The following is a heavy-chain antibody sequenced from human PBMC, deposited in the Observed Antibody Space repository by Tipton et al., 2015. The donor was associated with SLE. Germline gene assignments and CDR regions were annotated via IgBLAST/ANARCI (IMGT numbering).Heavy chain of an antibody. D-gene: IGHD1-7*01. CDR2: IYYSGST. Sequence: TLSLTCTVSGGSISSHYWSWIRQPPGKGLEWIGYIYYSGSTYYNPSLKSRVTISVDTSKNQFSLKLSSVTAADTAVYYCARDGEYNWNYVYYYGMDVWGQGTTVTVSS. V-gene: IGHV4-59*11. J-gene: IGHJ6*02. CDR1: GGSISSHY. CDR3: ARDGEYNWNYVYYYGMDV.